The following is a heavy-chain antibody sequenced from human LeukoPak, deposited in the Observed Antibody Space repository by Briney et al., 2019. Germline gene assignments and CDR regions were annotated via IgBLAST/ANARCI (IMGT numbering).Heavy chain of an antibody. V-gene: IGHV3-23*01. D-gene: IGHD3-10*01. J-gene: IGHJ4*02. CDR3: VRDGIRDIPGIITIRYDY. CDR2: ISGSGGST. Sequence: GGSLRLSCAASGFTFSSYAMSWVRQAPGKGLEWVSAISGSGGSTYYADSVKGWFTISRDNSKNTLYLQMNSLRAEDTALYYCVRDGIRDIPGIITIRYDYWGQGTLVTVSS. CDR1: GFTFSSYA.